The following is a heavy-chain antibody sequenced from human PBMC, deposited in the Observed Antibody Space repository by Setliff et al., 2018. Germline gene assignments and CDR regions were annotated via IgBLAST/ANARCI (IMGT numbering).Heavy chain of an antibody. D-gene: IGHD3-9*01. CDR3: ARDIDTTSHYGMFDY. CDR1: GFIFRNYG. V-gene: IGHV3-33*01. Sequence: GESLKISCAASGFIFRNYGIHWVRQTPGKGLEWVAVMWSDGTKKYYADSVKGRFTVSRDISRNTVFLDMNSLRAEDTAVYHCARDIDTTSHYGMFDYWGQGALVTGLL. J-gene: IGHJ4*02. CDR2: MWSDGTKK.